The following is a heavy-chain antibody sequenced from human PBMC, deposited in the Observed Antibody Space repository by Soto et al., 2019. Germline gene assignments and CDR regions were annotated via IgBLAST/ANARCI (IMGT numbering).Heavy chain of an antibody. D-gene: IGHD6-6*01. J-gene: IGHJ5*02. V-gene: IGHV2-5*02. Sequence: GPTLVNPTQTLTLTCTFSGFSLSTNLVVVGWILQPPVKALEWLALIYWDDDKRYSPSLKSRLTITKDTSKNQVVLTMTNMDPVDTATYYCAHRPIIAARPELGFWFDPWGQGNLVTVSS. CDR2: IYWDDDK. CDR3: AHRPIIAARPELGFWFDP. CDR1: GFSLSTNLVV.